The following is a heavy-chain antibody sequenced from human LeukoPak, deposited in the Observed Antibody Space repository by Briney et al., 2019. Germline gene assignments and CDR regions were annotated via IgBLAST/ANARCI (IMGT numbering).Heavy chain of an antibody. V-gene: IGHV1-46*01. CDR1: GYTLTSYY. Sequence: ASVRVSCKASGYTLTSYYMHWVRQAPGQGLEWMGIINPSGGSTSYAQKFQGRVTMTRDTSASTAYMELSSLRSEDTAVYYCARVGSGRPLDYWGQGTLVTVSS. CDR2: INPSGGST. D-gene: IGHD3-10*01. J-gene: IGHJ4*02. CDR3: ARVGSGRPLDY.